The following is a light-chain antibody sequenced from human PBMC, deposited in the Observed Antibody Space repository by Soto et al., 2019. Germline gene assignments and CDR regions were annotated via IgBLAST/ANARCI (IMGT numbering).Light chain of an antibody. CDR2: GAS. CDR1: QSVSNNY. V-gene: IGKV3-20*01. CDR3: QQYGSSPRT. Sequence: IAWTQSPGTLSLSPGKRATLSCRSSQSVSNNYLAWYQQKPGQAPRLLIYGASNRATGIPDRFSGSGSGTDFTLTISRLEPDDFAVYYCQQYGSSPRTFGQGTKVDIK. J-gene: IGKJ1*01.